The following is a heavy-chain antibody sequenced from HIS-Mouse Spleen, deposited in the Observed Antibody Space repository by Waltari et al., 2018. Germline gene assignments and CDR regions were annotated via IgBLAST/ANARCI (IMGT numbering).Heavy chain of an antibody. J-gene: IGHJ4*02. CDR3: ARTRAGMYYFDY. CDR2: ISSNGGST. D-gene: IGHD3-10*01. Sequence: EVQLVESGGGLVQPGGSLRLSCAASGFTFSSYAMHWVRQAPGKGLEYVSAISSNGGSTYYANSVKSRFTISRDNSKNTLYLQMGSLRAEDMAVYYCARTRAGMYYFDYWGQGTLVTVSS. CDR1: GFTFSSYA. V-gene: IGHV3-64*01.